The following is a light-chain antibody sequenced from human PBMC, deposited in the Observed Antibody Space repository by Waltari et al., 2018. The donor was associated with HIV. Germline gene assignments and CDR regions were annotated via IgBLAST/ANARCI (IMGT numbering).Light chain of an antibody. Sequence: SYELTQPPSVSVSPGQTASITCSGDKLGDKYACWYQQKPAQSPVLVIYQDSKRPSGIPQRFSGSNSGNTATLTISGTQAMDEADYYCQAWDSSTAPFGGGTKLTVL. V-gene: IGLV3-1*01. CDR2: QDS. J-gene: IGLJ3*02. CDR1: KLGDKY. CDR3: QAWDSSTAP.